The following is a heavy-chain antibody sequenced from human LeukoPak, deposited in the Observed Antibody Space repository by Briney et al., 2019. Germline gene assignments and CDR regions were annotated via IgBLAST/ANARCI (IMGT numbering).Heavy chain of an antibody. Sequence: ASVKVSCKASGYSFTGYDMHWVRQAPGQGLEWMGRIDPYSGDTKYAQKFQGRVTMTRDTSISTAYMDLSRLRADDTAVYYCSILGDYLTSSWGQGTLVTVSS. CDR1: GYSFTGYD. J-gene: IGHJ5*02. D-gene: IGHD4-17*01. CDR2: IDPYSGDT. V-gene: IGHV1-2*06. CDR3: SILGDYLTSS.